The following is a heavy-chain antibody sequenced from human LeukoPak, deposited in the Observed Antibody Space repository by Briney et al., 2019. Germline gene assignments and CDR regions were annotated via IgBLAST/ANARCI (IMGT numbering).Heavy chain of an antibody. V-gene: IGHV4-59*01. CDR3: ARDLYSSGWYYYDY. Sequence: SETLSLTCAVYGGSFSGYYWSWIRQPPGKGLEWLGYIYYSGSTNYNPSLKSRVTISVDTSKNQFSLKLSSVTAADTAVYYCARDLYSSGWYYYDYWGQGTLVTVSS. D-gene: IGHD6-19*01. CDR1: GGSFSGYY. J-gene: IGHJ4*02. CDR2: IYYSGST.